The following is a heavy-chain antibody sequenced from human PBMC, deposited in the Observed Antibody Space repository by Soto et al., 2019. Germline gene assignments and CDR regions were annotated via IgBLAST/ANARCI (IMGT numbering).Heavy chain of an antibody. CDR2: ISYDGSNK. Sequence: GGSLRLSCAASGFTFSSYGMHWVRQAPGKGLEWVAVISYDGSNKYYADSVKGRFTISRDNSKNTLYLQMNSLRAEDTAVYYCAKDLADYGVRGDDYWGQGT. CDR1: GFTFSSYG. V-gene: IGHV3-30*18. J-gene: IGHJ4*02. CDR3: AKDLADYGVRGDDY. D-gene: IGHD4-17*01.